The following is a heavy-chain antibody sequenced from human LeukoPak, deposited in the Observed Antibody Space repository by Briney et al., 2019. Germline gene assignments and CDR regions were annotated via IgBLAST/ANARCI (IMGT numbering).Heavy chain of an antibody. CDR1: GGSISSGGYY. D-gene: IGHD2-2*01. CDR3: ARGYCSSTSCYGLGY. CDR2: IYYSGST. V-gene: IGHV4-31*03. J-gene: IGHJ4*02. Sequence: SQTLSLTCTVSGGSISSGGYYWGWIRQHPGKGLEWIVYIYYSGSTYYNPSLKSRVTISVDTSKNQFSLKLSSVTAADTAVYYCARGYCSSTSCYGLGYWGQGTLVTVSS.